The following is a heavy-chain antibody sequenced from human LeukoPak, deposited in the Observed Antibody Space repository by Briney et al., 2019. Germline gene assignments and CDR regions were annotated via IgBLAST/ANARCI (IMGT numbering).Heavy chain of an antibody. V-gene: IGHV1-8*01. J-gene: IGHJ4*02. D-gene: IGHD4-17*01. CDR3: ASGKAHDYGDYVNLYYFDY. CDR2: MNPKSGNT. Sequence: ASVKVSCKASGYTFTSYDINWVRQATGQGLEWMGWMNPKSGNTSYAQKFQGRVTMTRNTSISTAYMYLSSLRSEDTAVYYCASGKAHDYGDYVNLYYFDYWGQGTLVTVSS. CDR1: GYTFTSYD.